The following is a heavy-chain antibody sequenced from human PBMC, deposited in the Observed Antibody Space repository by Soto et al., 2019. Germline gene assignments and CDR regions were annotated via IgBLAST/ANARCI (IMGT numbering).Heavy chain of an antibody. J-gene: IGHJ4*02. CDR2: IYYSGST. CDR1: GGSVSSGSYY. CDR3: ARAWGYYDSSGSLSSSIDF. D-gene: IGHD3-22*01. V-gene: IGHV4-61*01. Sequence: SETLSLTCTVSGGSVSSGSYYWSWIRQPPGKGLEWIGYIYYSGSTNYNPSLKSRVTISVDTSKNQFSLKLSSVTAADTAVYYWARAWGYYDSSGSLSSSIDFWCQGTLVTVSS.